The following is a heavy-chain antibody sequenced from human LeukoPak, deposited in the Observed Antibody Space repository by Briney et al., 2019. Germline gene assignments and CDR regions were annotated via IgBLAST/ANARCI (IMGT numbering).Heavy chain of an antibody. V-gene: IGHV3-48*03. CDR1: GFTFSSYA. CDR2: INKAGDSI. CDR3: ELDSYDSSPSHIWFDP. D-gene: IGHD3-22*01. J-gene: IGHJ5*02. Sequence: PGRSLRLSCAASGFTFSSYAMHWVRQAPGKGLEWVSYINKAGDSIYYAHSVKGRFTISRDNAKNSLYLQMSSLRVEDTAVYYCELDSYDSSPSHIWFDPWGQGTLVTVSS.